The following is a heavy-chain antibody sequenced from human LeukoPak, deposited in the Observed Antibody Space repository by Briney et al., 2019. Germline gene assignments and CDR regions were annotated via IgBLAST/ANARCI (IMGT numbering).Heavy chain of an antibody. CDR2: IKEDGSEK. CDR1: GFTFSSYG. Sequence: GGSLRLSCAASGFTFSSYGMHWVRQAPGKGLEWVANIKEDGSEKYYVDSVKGRFTISRDNAKNSLYLQMNSLRDEDTAVYYCARRRGMDVWGRGTTVTVSS. V-gene: IGHV3-7*01. J-gene: IGHJ6*04. CDR3: ARRRGMDV.